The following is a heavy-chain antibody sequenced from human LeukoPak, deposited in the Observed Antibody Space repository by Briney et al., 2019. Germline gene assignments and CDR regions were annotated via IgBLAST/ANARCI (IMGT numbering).Heavy chain of an antibody. V-gene: IGHV3-21*01. Sequence: GGSLRLSCAASGFTFSTYSMNWVRQAPGKGLEWVSSISTSSSYIYYAVSVKGRFTISRDNAKNSLYLQMNSLRAEDTAVYYCARGCSGGSCPSDPWGQGTLVTVSS. CDR3: ARGCSGGSCPSDP. CDR1: GFTFSTYS. J-gene: IGHJ5*02. CDR2: ISTSSSYI. D-gene: IGHD2-15*01.